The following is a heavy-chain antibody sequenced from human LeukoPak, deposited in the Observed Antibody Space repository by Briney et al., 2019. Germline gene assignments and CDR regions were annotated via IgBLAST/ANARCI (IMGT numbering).Heavy chain of an antibody. V-gene: IGHV4-34*01. D-gene: IGHD5-18*01. CDR1: GGSFSGYY. J-gene: IGHJ4*02. CDR3: ARGERDTAISY. CDR2: INHSGST. Sequence: PSETLSLTCAVYGGSFSGYYGSWIRQPPGKGLEWIGEINHSGSTNYNPSLKSRVTISVDTSKNQFSLKLSSVTAADTAVYYCARGERDTAISYWGQGTLVTVSS.